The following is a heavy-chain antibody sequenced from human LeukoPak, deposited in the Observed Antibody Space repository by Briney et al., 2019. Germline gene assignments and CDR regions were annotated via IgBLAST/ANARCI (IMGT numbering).Heavy chain of an antibody. J-gene: IGHJ5*02. CDR2: ISSSSSTI. V-gene: IGHV3-48*01. CDR1: GFTFSSYS. Sequence: PGGSLRLSCAASGFTFSSYSMNWVRQAPGKGLEWVSYISSSSSTIYYADSVKGRFTISRDNAKNSLYLQMNSLRAEDTAVYYCARDPARHWFDPWGQGTLVTVSS. CDR3: ARDPARHWFDP.